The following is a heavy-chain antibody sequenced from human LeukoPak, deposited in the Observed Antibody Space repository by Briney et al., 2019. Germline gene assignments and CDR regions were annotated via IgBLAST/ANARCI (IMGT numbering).Heavy chain of an antibody. V-gene: IGHV3-21*01. CDR3: ARDLISGSYYGDFDY. CDR1: GFTFSSYS. J-gene: IGHJ4*02. D-gene: IGHD3-10*01. CDR2: ISSSSSYI. Sequence: PGGSLRLSCAASGFTFSSYSTNWVRQAPGKGLEWVSSISSSSSYIYYADSVKGRFTISRDNAKNSLYLQMNSLRAEDTAVYYCARDLISGSYYGDFDYWGQGTLVTVSS.